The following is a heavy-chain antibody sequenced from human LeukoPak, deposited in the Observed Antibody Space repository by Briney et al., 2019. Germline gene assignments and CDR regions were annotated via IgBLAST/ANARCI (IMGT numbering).Heavy chain of an antibody. V-gene: IGHV3-23*01. J-gene: IGHJ4*02. CDR3: AKGLRFLEWLSSDFDY. Sequence: GGSLRLSCAASGFTLSSYAMSWVRQAPGKGLEGVSAISGSGGSKFYADSVKGRFTISRDNSKNTLYLQMHSLRAEDTSVYYCAKGLRFLEWLSSDFDYWGQGTLVTVSS. D-gene: IGHD3-3*01. CDR2: ISGSGGSK. CDR1: GFTLSSYA.